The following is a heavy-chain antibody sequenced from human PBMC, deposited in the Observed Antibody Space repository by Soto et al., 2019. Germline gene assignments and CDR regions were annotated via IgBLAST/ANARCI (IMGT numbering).Heavy chain of an antibody. D-gene: IGHD6-25*01. Sequence: ASVKVSCKASGYTFTSYAMHWVRQAPGQRLEWMGWINAGNGNTKYSQKFQGRVTITRDTSASTAYMELSSLRSEDTAVYYCARDLGPEAAAGLYYYYYGMDVWGQGTTVTVSS. CDR3: ARDLGPEAAAGLYYYYYGMDV. J-gene: IGHJ6*02. CDR2: INAGNGNT. V-gene: IGHV1-3*01. CDR1: GYTFTSYA.